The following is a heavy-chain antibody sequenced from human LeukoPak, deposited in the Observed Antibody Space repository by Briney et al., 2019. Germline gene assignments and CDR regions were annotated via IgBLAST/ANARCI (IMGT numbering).Heavy chain of an antibody. J-gene: IGHJ4*02. V-gene: IGHV1-18*01. CDR3: AREESIGRYQFLHDY. CDR1: GYTFIRSG. CDR2: ISPYNENR. D-gene: IGHD1-26*01. Sequence: GASVEVSCKASGYTFIRSGISWVRQAPGQGLEWMGWISPYNENRKYLQKLQGRVTLTTDTSTSTAYMELRSLTSDDTAVYYCAREESIGRYQFLHDYWGQGTLVTVSS.